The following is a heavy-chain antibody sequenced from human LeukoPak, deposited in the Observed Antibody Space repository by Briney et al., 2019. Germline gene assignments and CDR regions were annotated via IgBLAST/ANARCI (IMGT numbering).Heavy chain of an antibody. CDR1: GGSIRSGGYY. Sequence: SETLSLTCTVSGGSIRSGGYYSSWISQHPGKGIEWIGYIYYSGSTYYNPSLKTRVTISVDTSKNQFSLKLSSVTAADTAVYYCARAYGSGRDYFDYWGQGTLVTVSS. CDR2: IYYSGST. V-gene: IGHV4-31*03. J-gene: IGHJ4*02. CDR3: ARAYGSGRDYFDY. D-gene: IGHD3-10*01.